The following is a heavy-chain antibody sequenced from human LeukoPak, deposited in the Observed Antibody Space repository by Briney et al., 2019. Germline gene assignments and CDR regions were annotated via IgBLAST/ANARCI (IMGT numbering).Heavy chain of an antibody. CDR2: IIPIFGTA. D-gene: IGHD2-2*01. J-gene: IGHJ6*03. CDR1: GGTFSSYA. V-gene: IGHV1-69*05. CDR3: ARSPPLRDIVVVPARNYYMDV. Sequence: SVKVSCKASGGTFSSYAISWVRQAPGQGLEWMGGIIPIFGTANYAQKFQGRVTITTDESTSTAYMELSSLRSEDTAVYYCARSPPLRDIVVVPARNYYMDVWGKGTTVTVSS.